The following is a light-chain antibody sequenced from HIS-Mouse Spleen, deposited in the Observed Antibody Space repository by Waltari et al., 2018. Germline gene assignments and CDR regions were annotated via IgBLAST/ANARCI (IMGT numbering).Light chain of an antibody. CDR2: DVS. Sequence: QSALTQPASVSGSPGQSITIPCTGTSSDVGGYNYVPWYQQHPGKAPKLMIYDVSNRPSGVSNRFSCSKSGNTASLTISGLQAEDEADYYCSSYTSSSFNVVFGGGTKLTVL. CDR1: SSDVGGYNY. J-gene: IGLJ2*01. CDR3: SSYTSSSFNVV. V-gene: IGLV2-14*03.